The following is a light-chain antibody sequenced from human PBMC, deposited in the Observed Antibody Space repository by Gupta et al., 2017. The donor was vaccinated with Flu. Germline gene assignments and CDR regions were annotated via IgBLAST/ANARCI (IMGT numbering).Light chain of an antibody. J-gene: IGKJ4*01. V-gene: IGKV3-15*01. CDR3: QHYNNWPLT. CDR2: GAS. Sequence: EIAMTQSPATLSVSPGERATLSCRPSQSVSSNLAWYQQKPGQAPRLLIFGASTRATSVPARFSGSGSGTEFTLTISSLQSEDFAVYYCQHYNNWPLTFGGGTKVEIK. CDR1: QSVSSN.